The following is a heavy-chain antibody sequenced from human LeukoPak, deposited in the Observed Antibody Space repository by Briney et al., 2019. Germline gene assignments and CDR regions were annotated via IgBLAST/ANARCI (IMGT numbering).Heavy chain of an antibody. CDR3: ARGGSYYYGSGSHNWFDP. Sequence: PSETLSLTCAVYGGSFSGYYWSWIRQPPGKELERIGEINHSGSTNYNPSLKSRVTISVDTSKNQFSLKLSSVTAADTAVYYCARGGSYYYGSGSHNWFDPWGQGTLVTVSS. V-gene: IGHV4-34*01. J-gene: IGHJ5*02. D-gene: IGHD3-10*01. CDR2: INHSGST. CDR1: GGSFSGYY.